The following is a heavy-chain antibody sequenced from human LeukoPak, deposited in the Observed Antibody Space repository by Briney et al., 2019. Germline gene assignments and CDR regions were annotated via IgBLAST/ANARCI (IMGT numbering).Heavy chain of an antibody. Sequence: GGSLRLSCAASGFTFSSYGMNWVRQAPGKGLEWVSAISGSGHNTYYADSVKGRFTISRDNSKNTLYLQMNSLRAEDTAVFYCAKSNGYGLVDIWGQGTMVTVSS. CDR1: GFTFSSYG. CDR2: ISGSGHNT. V-gene: IGHV3-23*01. CDR3: AKSNGYGLVDI. J-gene: IGHJ3*02. D-gene: IGHD3-10*01.